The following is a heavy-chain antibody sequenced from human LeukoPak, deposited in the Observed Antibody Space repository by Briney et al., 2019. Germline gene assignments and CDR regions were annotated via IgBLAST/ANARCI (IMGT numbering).Heavy chain of an antibody. J-gene: IGHJ5*02. V-gene: IGHV3-33*01. Sequence: PGGSLRLSCAASGFTFSSYGMHWARQAPGKGLEWVAVIWYDRSNKYYADSVKGRFTISRDNSKNTLYLQMNSLRVEDTAVYYCARAPREDYYGSGNPWGQGTLVTVSS. CDR1: GFTFSSYG. CDR2: IWYDRSNK. CDR3: ARAPREDYYGSGNP. D-gene: IGHD3-10*01.